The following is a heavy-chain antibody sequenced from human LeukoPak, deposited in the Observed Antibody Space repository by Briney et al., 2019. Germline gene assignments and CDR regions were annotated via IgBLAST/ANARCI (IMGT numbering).Heavy chain of an antibody. CDR2: IVVGSGNT. J-gene: IGHJ4*02. D-gene: IGHD3-16*02. Sequence: GTSVKVSCKASGFAFTSSAMQWVRQARGQRLEWIGWIVVGSGNTNYAQKFQERVTITRDMSTSTAYMELSSLRSEDTAVYYCAAVSPTMGLSPDYWGQGTLVTVSS. CDR3: AAVSPTMGLSPDY. CDR1: GFAFTSSA. V-gene: IGHV1-58*02.